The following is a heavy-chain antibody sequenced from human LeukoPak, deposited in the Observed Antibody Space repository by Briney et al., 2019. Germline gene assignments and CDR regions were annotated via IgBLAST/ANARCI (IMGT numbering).Heavy chain of an antibody. J-gene: IGHJ4*02. CDR3: ARGREVGATGYYFDY. CDR2: IYTSGST. Sequence: SEILSLTCTVSGGSFSTYYWSWIRQPAGKGLEWIGRIYTSGSTTYNSSLKSRVTISLDTSKNHFSLRLSSVTAADTAVYYCARGREVGATGYYFDYWGQGTLVTVPS. CDR1: GGSFSTYY. V-gene: IGHV4-4*07. D-gene: IGHD1-26*01.